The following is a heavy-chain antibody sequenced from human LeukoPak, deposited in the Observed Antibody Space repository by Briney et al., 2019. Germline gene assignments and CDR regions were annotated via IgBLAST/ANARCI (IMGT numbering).Heavy chain of an antibody. D-gene: IGHD3-9*01. J-gene: IGHJ4*02. CDR1: GFTFSSYA. CDR2: ISGSGGST. Sequence: GGSLRLSCAASGFTFSSYAMSWVRQAPGKGLEWVSAISGSGGSTYYADSVKGRFTISRDNSKNTLYLQMNSLRAEDTAVYYCAKVGYFDWLLASTFDYWGQGTLVTASS. CDR3: AKVGYFDWLLASTFDY. V-gene: IGHV3-23*01.